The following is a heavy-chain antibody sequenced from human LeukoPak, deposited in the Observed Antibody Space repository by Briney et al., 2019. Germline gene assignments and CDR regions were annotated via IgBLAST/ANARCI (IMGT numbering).Heavy chain of an antibody. D-gene: IGHD6-19*01. J-gene: IGHJ4*02. CDR1: GFTFSSYA. CDR2: ISGSGGST. Sequence: PGGSLRLSCAASGFTFSSYAMSWVRQAPGKGLEWVSAISGSGGSTYYADSVKGRFTISRDNSKNTLYLQMNSLRAEGTAVYYCAKVLAVAGKHDYWGQGTLVTVSS. V-gene: IGHV3-23*01. CDR3: AKVLAVAGKHDY.